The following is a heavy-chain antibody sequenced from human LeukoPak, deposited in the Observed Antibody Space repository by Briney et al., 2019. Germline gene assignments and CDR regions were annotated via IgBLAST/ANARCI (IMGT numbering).Heavy chain of an antibody. CDR2: IYYTGRT. D-gene: IGHD5-12*01. CDR3: ARPKSGYDDWYFDL. CDR1: GGSISTYY. V-gene: IGHV4-59*01. Sequence: SETLSLTCTVSGGSISTYYWNWILQPPGKGLEWIGYIYYTGRTDYSPSLKSRVTISVDTSKNQFSLKLISVTAADTAVYYCARPKSGYDDWYFDLWGRGTLVTVSS. J-gene: IGHJ2*01.